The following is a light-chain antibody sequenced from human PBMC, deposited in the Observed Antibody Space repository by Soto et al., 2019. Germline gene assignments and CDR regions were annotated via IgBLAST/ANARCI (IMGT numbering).Light chain of an antibody. CDR3: QQYSSYSPT. Sequence: DVQMPQSPSPLPASIGDRVTITCRASQSISVWLAWYQQKAGKAPNLLIYKASRLESGVQSRFSGSGSETEFTLTISSLQPGDSATYYCQQYSSYSPTFGQGTKVDIK. CDR1: QSISVW. V-gene: IGKV1-5*03. CDR2: KAS. J-gene: IGKJ1*01.